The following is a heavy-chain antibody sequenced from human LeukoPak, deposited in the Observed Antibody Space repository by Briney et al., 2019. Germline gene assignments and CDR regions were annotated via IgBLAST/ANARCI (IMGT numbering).Heavy chain of an antibody. D-gene: IGHD6-13*01. J-gene: IGHJ4*02. V-gene: IGHV3-30-3*01. CDR3: ARDPRGYSSSWYVDY. Sequence: GGSLRLSCAASGFTFSSYAMHWVRQAPGKGLEWVAVISYDGSNKYYADSVKGRFTISRDNSKNTLYLQMNSLRAEDTAVYYCARDPRGYSSSWYVDYWGQGTLVTVSS. CDR2: ISYDGSNK. CDR1: GFTFSSYA.